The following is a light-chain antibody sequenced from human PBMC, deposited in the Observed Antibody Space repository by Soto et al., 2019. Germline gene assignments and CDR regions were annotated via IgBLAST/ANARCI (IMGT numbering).Light chain of an antibody. J-gene: IGKJ1*01. CDR1: QSLVHSDGHTY. CDR3: MQATEFPWT. CDR2: KIS. V-gene: IGKV2-24*01. Sequence: DIVRTQTPLSSPVTLGQPASISCRSSQSLVHSDGHTYLSWFQQRPGQPPRLLIDKISNRFSGVPDRFSGSGAGTDFTLRIRRVEAEDVGVYYCMQATEFPWTFGQGTRVDFK.